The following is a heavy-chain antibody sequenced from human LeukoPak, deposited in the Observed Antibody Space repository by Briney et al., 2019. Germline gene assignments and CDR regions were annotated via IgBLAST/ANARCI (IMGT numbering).Heavy chain of an antibody. CDR1: GFTFDNFA. V-gene: IGHV3-23*01. CDR2: ISGGGAKR. Sequence: PGGSLRLSCAASGFTFDNFAINWVRQAPGKGLVCVSYISGGGAKRHYSDSVKGRFTISRDNPKNPLYLQINNLRAEDTAMYYCAKCSAGYYNDAFDIWGRGTMVTVSS. D-gene: IGHD3-10*02. J-gene: IGHJ3*02. CDR3: AKCSAGYYNDAFDI.